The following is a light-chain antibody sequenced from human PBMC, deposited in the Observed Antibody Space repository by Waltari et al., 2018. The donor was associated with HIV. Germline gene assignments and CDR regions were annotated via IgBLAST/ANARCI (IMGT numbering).Light chain of an antibody. CDR1: SSNIGAGYD. CDR3: QSYDSSLSGWV. Sequence: QSVLTQPPSVSGAPGQRVTISCTGSSSNIGAGYDVHWYQQLPGTAPKLLIYGTSTRPSGVPDRFSVSKSGTSASLAITGLQAEDEADYYCQSYDSSLSGWVFGGGTKLTVL. V-gene: IGLV1-40*01. CDR2: GTS. J-gene: IGLJ3*02.